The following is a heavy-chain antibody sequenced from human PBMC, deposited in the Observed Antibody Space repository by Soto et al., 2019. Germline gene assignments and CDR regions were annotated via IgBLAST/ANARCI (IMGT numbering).Heavy chain of an antibody. CDR3: ARTSVARIGYYYYVIDV. CDR1: GFSLSTSGMC. J-gene: IGHJ6*02. CDR2: IDWDDDK. D-gene: IGHD2-15*01. Sequence: SGPTLVNPAQTLTLTCTFSGFSLSTSGMCVSWIRQPPGKALEWLALIDWDDDKYYSTSLKTRLTSSKDTSKNQVVLTMTNMDPVDTATYYCARTSVARIGYYYYVIDVWGQGTTVTVSS. V-gene: IGHV2-70*01.